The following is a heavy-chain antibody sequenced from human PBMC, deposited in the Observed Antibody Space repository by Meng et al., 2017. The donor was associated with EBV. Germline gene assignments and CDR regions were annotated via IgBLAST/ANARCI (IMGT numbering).Heavy chain of an antibody. J-gene: IGHJ5*02. D-gene: IGHD1-26*01. CDR3: ARDRWEPKGKGWFDP. CDR2: IIPIFGTA. CDR1: GGTLSSYA. Sequence: QVDVVHPGAEVKGPGSAVNAPCKASGGTLSSYAISWVRQAPGQGLEWMGGIIPIFGTANYAQKFQGRVTITADKSTSTAYMELSSLRSEDTAVCYCARDRWEPKGKGWFDPWGQGTLVTVSS. V-gene: IGHV1-69*06.